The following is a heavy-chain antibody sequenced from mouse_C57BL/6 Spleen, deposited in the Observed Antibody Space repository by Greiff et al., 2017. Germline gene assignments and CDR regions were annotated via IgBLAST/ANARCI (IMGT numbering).Heavy chain of an antibody. J-gene: IGHJ4*01. CDR3: ARIYYYGSMDY. V-gene: IGHV1-64*01. CDR1: GYTFTSYW. CDR2: IHPNSGST. Sequence: VQLQQPGAELVKPGASVKLSCKASGYTFTSYWMHWVKQRPGQGLEWIGMIHPNSGSTNYNEKFKSKATLTVDKSSSTAYMQLSSLTSEDSAVYYCARIYYYGSMDYWGQGTSVTVSS. D-gene: IGHD1-1*01.